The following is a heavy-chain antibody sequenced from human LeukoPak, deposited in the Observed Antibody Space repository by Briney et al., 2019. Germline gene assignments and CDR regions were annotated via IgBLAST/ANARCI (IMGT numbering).Heavy chain of an antibody. V-gene: IGHV3-33*01. D-gene: IGHD3-16*02. CDR3: ARDTAAFGGGIGLDY. CDR1: GLTFSSYG. Sequence: PGGTLRLSCAASGLTFSSYGMHWVRQAPGKGLEWVAVIWYDGSNKYYADSVKGRFTISRDNSKNTLYLQMNSLRAEDTAVYYCARDTAAFGGGIGLDYWGQGTLVTVSS. CDR2: IWYDGSNK. J-gene: IGHJ4*02.